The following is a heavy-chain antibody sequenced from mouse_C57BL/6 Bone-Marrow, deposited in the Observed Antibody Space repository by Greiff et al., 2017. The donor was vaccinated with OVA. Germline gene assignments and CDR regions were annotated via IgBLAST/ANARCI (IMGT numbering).Heavy chain of an antibody. CDR2: IDPSDSYT. Sequence: QVQLQQSGAELVMPGASVKLSCKASGYTFTSYWMHWVKRRPGQGLEWIGEIDPSDSYTNYNQKFKGKSTLTVDKSSSTAYMQLSSLTSEDSAVYYCARKGSISGDYWGQGTTLTVSS. V-gene: IGHV1-69*01. D-gene: IGHD1-1*01. CDR1: GYTFTSYW. J-gene: IGHJ2*01. CDR3: ARKGSISGDY.